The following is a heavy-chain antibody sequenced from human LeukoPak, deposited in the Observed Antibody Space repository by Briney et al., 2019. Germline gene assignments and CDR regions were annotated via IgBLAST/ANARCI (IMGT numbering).Heavy chain of an antibody. Sequence: SVKVSCKASGYIFIGYYMHWVRQAPGQGLEWMGRIIPILGIANYAQKFQGRVTITADKSTSTAYMELSSLRSEDTAVYYCARVLYDSSGYQRYYFDYWGQGTLVTVSS. V-gene: IGHV1-69*04. CDR1: GYIFIGYY. D-gene: IGHD3-22*01. CDR2: IIPILGIA. J-gene: IGHJ4*02. CDR3: ARVLYDSSGYQRYYFDY.